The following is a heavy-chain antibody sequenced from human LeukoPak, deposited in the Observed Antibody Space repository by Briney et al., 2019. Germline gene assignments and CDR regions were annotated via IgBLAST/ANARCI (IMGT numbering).Heavy chain of an antibody. Sequence: SQTLSLTCDISGDSVSSNNGAWSWIRQSPSRGLEWLGRTYYRSKWYNDYAGSLNGRITISPDTSKNQFSLHLNSVTPEDTAVYYCARDLGNTGWYTFDYWGQGILVTVSS. CDR3: ARDLGNTGWYTFDY. V-gene: IGHV6-1*01. CDR2: TYYRSKWYN. D-gene: IGHD6-19*01. J-gene: IGHJ4*02. CDR1: GDSVSSNNGA.